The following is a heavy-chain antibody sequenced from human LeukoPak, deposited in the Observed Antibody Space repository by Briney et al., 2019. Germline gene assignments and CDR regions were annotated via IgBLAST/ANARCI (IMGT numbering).Heavy chain of an antibody. J-gene: IGHJ6*02. Sequence: GGSLRLSCAASGFTFSSYAMSWVRQAPGKGLEWVSAISGSGGSTYYADSVKGRFTISRDNSKNTLYLQMNSLRAEDTAVYYCAKDPDCSSTSCYYGMDVWGQGTTVTVSS. CDR2: ISGSGGST. CDR1: GFTFSSYA. CDR3: AKDPDCSSTSCYYGMDV. D-gene: IGHD2-2*01. V-gene: IGHV3-23*01.